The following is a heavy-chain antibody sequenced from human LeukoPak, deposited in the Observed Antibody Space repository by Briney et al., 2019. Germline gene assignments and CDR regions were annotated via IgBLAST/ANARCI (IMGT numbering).Heavy chain of an antibody. Sequence: GGSLRLSCTASGSSFSGHWMHWARQLPGKGLVWVSRISPTGSTTSYADSVKGRFTVSRDDAKNTLYLQVNNLRAEDTAVYYCARGPNSNWSGLDFWGQGTLLTVSS. J-gene: IGHJ4*02. V-gene: IGHV3-74*01. CDR3: ARGPNSNWSGLDF. D-gene: IGHD6-6*01. CDR1: GSSFSGHW. CDR2: ISPTGSTT.